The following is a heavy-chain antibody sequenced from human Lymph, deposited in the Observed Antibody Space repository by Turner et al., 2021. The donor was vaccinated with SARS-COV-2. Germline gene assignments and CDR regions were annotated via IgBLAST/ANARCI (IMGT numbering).Heavy chain of an antibody. V-gene: IGHV1-24*01. Sequence: QVQLVQSGAEVKKPGASMKVSCKVSGYTLTELSMHWVRQAPGKGLEWVGGFDPEDGETIYAQKFQGRVTMTEDTSTDTAYMELSSLRSEGTAVYYCATVLCSGGSCYYYGMDVWGQGTTVTVSS. CDR1: GYTLTELS. CDR2: FDPEDGET. D-gene: IGHD2-15*01. J-gene: IGHJ6*02. CDR3: ATVLCSGGSCYYYGMDV.